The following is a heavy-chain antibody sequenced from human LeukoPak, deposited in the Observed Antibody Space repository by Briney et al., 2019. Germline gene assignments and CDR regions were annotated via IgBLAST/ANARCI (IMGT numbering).Heavy chain of an antibody. D-gene: IGHD2-2*01. CDR3: AKDPSVVPGRRGFDP. V-gene: IGHV3-30*02. Sequence: TGGSLRLSCAASGFTFSSYAMHWVRQAPGKGLEWVAFIRYDGSNKYYADSVKGRFTISRDNSKNTLYLQMNSLRAEDTAVYYCAKDPSVVPGRRGFDPWGQGTLVTVSS. CDR1: GFTFSSYA. CDR2: IRYDGSNK. J-gene: IGHJ5*02.